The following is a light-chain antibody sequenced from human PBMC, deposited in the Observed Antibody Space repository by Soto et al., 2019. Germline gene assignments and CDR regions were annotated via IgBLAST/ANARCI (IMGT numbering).Light chain of an antibody. CDR3: CSYAGSITFYV. J-gene: IGLJ1*01. Sequence: HSDLTQPASGSGSPGQSITISCTRTNSDVGSYNLVSWYQQHPGKAPKFVIYKGSERPSGVSNRFSGSKSGNTASLTISGLQAEDEADYYCCSYAGSITFYVFGTGTKVTVL. V-gene: IGLV2-23*01. CDR2: KGS. CDR1: NSDVGSYNL.